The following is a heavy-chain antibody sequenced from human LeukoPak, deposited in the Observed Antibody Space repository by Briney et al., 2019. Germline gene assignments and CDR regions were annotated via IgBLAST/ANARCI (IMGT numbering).Heavy chain of an antibody. V-gene: IGHV1-69*13. CDR2: IIPIFGTA. Sequence: ASVKVSCKASGGTFSSYAISWVRQAPGQGLEWMGGIIPIFGTANYAQKFQGRVTITADESTSTAYMELSSLRSEGTAVYYCAGRYSSGWERGGFDYWGQGTLVTVSS. CDR1: GGTFSSYA. J-gene: IGHJ4*02. CDR3: AGRYSSGWERGGFDY. D-gene: IGHD6-19*01.